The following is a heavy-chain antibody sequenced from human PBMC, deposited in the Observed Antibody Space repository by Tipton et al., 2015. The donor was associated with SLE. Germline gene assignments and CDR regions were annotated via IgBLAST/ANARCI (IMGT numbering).Heavy chain of an antibody. D-gene: IGHD3-3*01. CDR2: IYTSGST. J-gene: IGHJ4*02. CDR1: GGSISSGSYY. V-gene: IGHV4-61*02. Sequence: TLSLTCTVSGGSISSGSYYWSWIRQPAGKGLECIGRIYTSGSTNYNPPLKSRVTISVDTSKNQFSLKLTSVTAADTAVYYCASYDSLGYWGREPWSPSPQ. CDR3: ASYDSLGY.